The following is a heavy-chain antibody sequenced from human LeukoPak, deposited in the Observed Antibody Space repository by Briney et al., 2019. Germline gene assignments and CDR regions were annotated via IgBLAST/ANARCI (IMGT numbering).Heavy chain of an antibody. V-gene: IGHV1-18*01. CDR1: GYTFSSYG. CDR2: ISAYNSNT. J-gene: IGHJ4*02. Sequence: GASVKVSCKASGYTFSSYGISWVRQAPGQGLEWLGYISAYNSNTNYAQKVQGRITMTTDTSTSTAYMEMRSLRSDDTAVYYCARDCSGSSCYWIHWGQGTLVTVSS. D-gene: IGHD2-15*01. CDR3: ARDCSGSSCYWIH.